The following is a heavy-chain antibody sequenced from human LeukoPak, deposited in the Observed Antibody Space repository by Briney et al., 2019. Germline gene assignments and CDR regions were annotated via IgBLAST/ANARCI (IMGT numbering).Heavy chain of an antibody. CDR1: GFIFSTYP. D-gene: IGHD2-2*01. V-gene: IGHV3-23*01. Sequence: PGGSLRLSCAASGFIFSTYPMSWVRQAPGKGLEWVSAITGSGDSTFYADSVKGRFTISRDNSKNTLYLQMNSLRAEDTAVYYCAKDLKFSGYCSSTSCYNFDYWGQGTLVTVSS. CDR2: ITGSGDST. J-gene: IGHJ4*02. CDR3: AKDLKFSGYCSSTSCYNFDY.